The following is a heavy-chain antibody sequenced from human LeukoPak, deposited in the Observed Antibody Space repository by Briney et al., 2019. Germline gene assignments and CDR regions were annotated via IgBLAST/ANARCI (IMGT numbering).Heavy chain of an antibody. J-gene: IGHJ6*02. CDR1: GNYW. V-gene: IGHV3-74*01. D-gene: IGHD4-17*01. Sequence: GGSLRLSCAASGNYWMHWVRQVPGKGLVWVSHINSDGSWTSYADSVKGRFTISRDNSKNTLYLQMNSLRADDTAIYYCAKDYREHGDYPHYYYGMDVWGQGTTVTVSS. CDR2: INSDGSWT. CDR3: AKDYREHGDYPHYYYGMDV.